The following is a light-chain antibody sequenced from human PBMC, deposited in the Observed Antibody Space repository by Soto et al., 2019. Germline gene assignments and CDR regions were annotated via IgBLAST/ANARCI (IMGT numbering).Light chain of an antibody. CDR3: QQYNAWPIT. CDR2: GVS. J-gene: IGKJ5*01. CDR1: QSVGSA. Sequence: VLTQSPASLSVSPGQPAPLSCRASQSVGSAFGWYQQIPGQAPRLLIYGVSTRAAGIPARFRGSGSGADFTLTITSLQSEDFAIYYCQQYNAWPITFGQGTRLEIK. V-gene: IGKV3-15*01.